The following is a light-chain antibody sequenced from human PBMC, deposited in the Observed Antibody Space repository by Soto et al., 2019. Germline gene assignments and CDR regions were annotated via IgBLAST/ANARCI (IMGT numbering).Light chain of an antibody. CDR2: EVS. CDR1: SGDVGAYDY. Sequence: QSALTQPASLSGSPGQSIAISCTGTSGDVGAYDYVSWYQHHPDKAPKLMIYEVSNRPSGVSDRFSGSKSVYTATLTISGLQAEDEADYYCTSHTTSDTRVFGTGTKVTVL. CDR3: TSHTTSDTRV. J-gene: IGLJ1*01. V-gene: IGLV2-14*01.